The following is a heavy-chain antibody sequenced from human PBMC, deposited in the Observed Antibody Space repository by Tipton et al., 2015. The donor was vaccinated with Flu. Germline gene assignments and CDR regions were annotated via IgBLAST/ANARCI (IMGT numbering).Heavy chain of an antibody. D-gene: IGHD3-3*01. V-gene: IGHV3-30*18. CDR2: ISYDGTEK. Sequence: QVQLVQSGGGLIQPGGSLGLSCVASGFTFSYYGMHWVRQAPGKGLEWVAVISYDGTEKYYADSVKGRFTISRDNSKNTLYLQMSGLRAEDTALYYCANGDFWSGLYERRDYWGQGTLVTVSS. J-gene: IGHJ4*02. CDR3: ANGDFWSGLYERRDY. CDR1: GFTFSYYG.